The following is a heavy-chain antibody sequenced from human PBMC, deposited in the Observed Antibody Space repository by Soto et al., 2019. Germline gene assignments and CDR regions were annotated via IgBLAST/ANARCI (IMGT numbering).Heavy chain of an antibody. CDR1: GFTFADYA. D-gene: IGHD3-16*01. J-gene: IGHJ3*02. Sequence: EVQLVESGGDLVQPGRSLRLSCTTSGFTFADYAVSWLRQAPGKGLEWVSFISSKASGGTVEYAASVKGRFTMSRDDSKSIAYLQMNSLKTEDTAVYYCTSDLLGVRAFSIWGQGTIVTVSS. V-gene: IGHV3-49*03. CDR2: ISSKASGGTV. CDR3: TSDLLGVRAFSI.